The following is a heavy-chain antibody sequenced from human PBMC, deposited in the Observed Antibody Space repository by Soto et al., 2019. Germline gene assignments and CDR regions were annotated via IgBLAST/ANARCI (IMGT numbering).Heavy chain of an antibody. CDR1: GGSMNNFF. V-gene: IGHV4-59*13. Sequence: VQLQESGPGLVKPSETLSLTCTVSGGSMNNFFWSWIRQPPGKGLEWIGYVHDSGSTDFDAFDPSLESRLTRSGDPSKNQFALKLKSVTAADTAIYYCARLIRVGAAGTYNYHSMDVWGLGTTVAVSS. J-gene: IGHJ6*02. CDR2: VHDSGST. CDR3: ARLIRVGAAGTYNYHSMDV. D-gene: IGHD6-13*01.